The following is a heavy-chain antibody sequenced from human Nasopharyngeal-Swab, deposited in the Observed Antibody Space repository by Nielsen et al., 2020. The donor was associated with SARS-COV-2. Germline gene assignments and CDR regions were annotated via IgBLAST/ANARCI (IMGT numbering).Heavy chain of an antibody. Sequence: SETLSLTCTVSGGSINSYYWNWIRQPAGKGLEWIGRIYTSGYTNYNPSLKSRVTLSLDTSKNQFSLNLSSVTAADTAVYYCARSYGDYVWFDPWGQGTLVTVSS. CDR1: GGSINSYY. J-gene: IGHJ5*02. CDR3: ARSYGDYVWFDP. V-gene: IGHV4-4*07. D-gene: IGHD4-17*01. CDR2: IYTSGYT.